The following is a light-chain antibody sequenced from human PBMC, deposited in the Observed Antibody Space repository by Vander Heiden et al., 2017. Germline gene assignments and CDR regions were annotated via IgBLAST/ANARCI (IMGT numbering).Light chain of an antibody. CDR2: RDS. Sequence: SYELTQPLSVSVALGPTARIACAGNNIVIKNVHWSPRKPGQAPVLVIYRDSIRPSGIPSRFSGSNPGNTATLTIVGAQDGDEADYYCHVGYSSTEVFGGGTKLTVL. V-gene: IGLV3-9*01. CDR1: NIVIKN. J-gene: IGLJ3*02. CDR3: HVGYSSTEV.